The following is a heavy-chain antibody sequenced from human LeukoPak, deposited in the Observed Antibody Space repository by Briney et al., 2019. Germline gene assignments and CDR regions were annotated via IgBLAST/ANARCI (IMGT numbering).Heavy chain of an antibody. CDR1: EFTVIGNY. J-gene: IGHJ4*02. CDR3: ATYSSSWYYFAY. Sequence: PGGSLRLSCPASEFTVIGNYGSWVREAPGKGLEWFSTIYSDGSIYYADSVRGRFTISRDNSKNTVYLQMNSLRAEDTAVYYCATYSSSWYYFAYWGQGTLVTVSS. D-gene: IGHD6-13*01. V-gene: IGHV3-66*01. CDR2: IYSDGSI.